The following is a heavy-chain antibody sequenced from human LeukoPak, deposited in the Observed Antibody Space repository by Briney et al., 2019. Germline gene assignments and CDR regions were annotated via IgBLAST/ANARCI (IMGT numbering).Heavy chain of an antibody. D-gene: IGHD3-22*01. CDR3: ARLAADSSGYDYYYMDV. J-gene: IGHJ6*03. Sequence: ASVKVSCKASGYTFTSYYMHWVRQAPGQGLEWMGIINPSGGSTNYAQQFQGRVTITADKSTSTAYMQLSRLRSEDTAVYYCARLAADSSGYDYYYMDVWGKGTTVTVSS. CDR2: INPSGGST. CDR1: GYTFTSYY. V-gene: IGHV1-46*01.